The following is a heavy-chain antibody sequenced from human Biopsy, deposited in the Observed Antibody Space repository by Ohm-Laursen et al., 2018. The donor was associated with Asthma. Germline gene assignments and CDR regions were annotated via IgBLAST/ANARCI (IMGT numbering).Heavy chain of an antibody. J-gene: IGHJ3*02. CDR3: ARQSGQDYGDSSGFDI. CDR2: VSSDGHNK. CDR1: GFTFRSYA. D-gene: IGHD3-22*01. V-gene: IGHV3-30-3*01. Sequence: SLRLSCAASGFTFRSYAMHWVRQAPGKGLEWVALVSSDGHNKYYEDSVKGRFTVSRDNSRNRLYLQINRLTVEDSAVYFCARQSGQDYGDSSGFDIWGQGTKVAVSS.